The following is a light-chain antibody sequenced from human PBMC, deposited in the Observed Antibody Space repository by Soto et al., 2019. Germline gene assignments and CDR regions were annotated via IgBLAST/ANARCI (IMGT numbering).Light chain of an antibody. CDR2: KAS. Sequence: DIQMTQSPSTLSASVGDRVTITCRASQSISNWLAWYQQKPGKAPKLLIYKASSVESGVPARFSGSGSGTGFTLTISSLHPDDFATYYCQHYNISPGTFGQGTKVEIK. J-gene: IGKJ1*01. CDR1: QSISNW. V-gene: IGKV1-5*03. CDR3: QHYNISPGT.